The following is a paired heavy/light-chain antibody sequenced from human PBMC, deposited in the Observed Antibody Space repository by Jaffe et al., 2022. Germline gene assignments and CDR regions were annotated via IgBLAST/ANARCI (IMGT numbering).Heavy chain of an antibody. D-gene: IGHD3-16*02. J-gene: IGHJ1*01. Sequence: QVQLVQSGAEVKKPGASVKVSCKASGYTFTSYDINWVRQATGQGLEWMGWMNPNSGNTGYAQKFQGRVTMTRNTSISTAYMELSSLRSEDTAVYYCARGADYDYIWGSYRTKHEYFQHWGQGTLVTVSS. V-gene: IGHV1-8*01. CDR2: MNPNSGNT. CDR1: GYTFTSYD. CDR3: ARGADYDYIWGSYRTKHEYFQH.
Light chain of an antibody. CDR1: QGISNS. J-gene: IGKJ4*01. CDR3: QQYYSTPPLT. V-gene: IGKV1-NL1*01. CDR2: AAS. Sequence: DIQMTQSPSSLSASVGDRVTITCRASQGISNSLAWYQQKPGKAPKLLLYAASRLESGVPSRFSGSGSGTDYTLTISSLQPEDFATYYCQQYYSTPPLTFGGGTKVEIK.